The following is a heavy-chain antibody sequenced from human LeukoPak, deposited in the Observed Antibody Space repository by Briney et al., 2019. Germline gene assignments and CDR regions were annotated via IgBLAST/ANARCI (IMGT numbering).Heavy chain of an antibody. V-gene: IGHV1-69*05. J-gene: IGHJ4*02. CDR3: ARSKDSWYRLDY. CDR1: GGTFSSYA. CDR2: IIPIFGTA. Sequence: SVKVSCKASGGTFSSYAISWVRQAPGQGLEWMGRIIPIFGTANYAQKFQGRVTITTDESTSTAYMELSSLRSEDTVVYYCARSKDSWYRLDYWGQGTLVTVSS. D-gene: IGHD6-13*01.